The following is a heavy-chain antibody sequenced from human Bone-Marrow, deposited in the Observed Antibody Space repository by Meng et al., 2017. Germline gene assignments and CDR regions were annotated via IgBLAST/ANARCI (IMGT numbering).Heavy chain of an antibody. V-gene: IGHV4-4*02. CDR3: ARAAYDIWSGYAP. J-gene: IGHJ5*02. CDR1: GASIRSSHW. Sequence: GAGPGLVKPSGTLSLTCPVSGASIRSSHWWGWVRQPPGKGLEWIGEIYHDGSTNYPPSLKSRVTISVDKSKNQFSLKLSSVTAADTAVYYCARAAYDIWSGYAPWGQGSLVTVSS. D-gene: IGHD3-3*01. CDR2: IYHDGST.